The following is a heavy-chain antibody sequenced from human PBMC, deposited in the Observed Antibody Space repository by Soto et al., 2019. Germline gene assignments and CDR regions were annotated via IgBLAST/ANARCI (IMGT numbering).Heavy chain of an antibody. CDR1: GYTFTGYY. CDR2: INPSGGST. J-gene: IGHJ5*02. Sequence: ASVKVSCKASGYTFTGYYMHWVRQAPGQGLEWMGVINPSGGSTSYAQNFQGRVTMTRDTSTSTVYMELSSLRSEDTAVYYCVRASTPPGCFAPWGQGTLVTVSS. CDR3: VRASTPPGCFAP. D-gene: IGHD2-8*01. V-gene: IGHV1-46*01.